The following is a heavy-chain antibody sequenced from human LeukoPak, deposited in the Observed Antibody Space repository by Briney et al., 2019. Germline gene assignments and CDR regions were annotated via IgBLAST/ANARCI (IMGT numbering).Heavy chain of an antibody. CDR2: INHSGST. J-gene: IGHJ6*03. V-gene: IGHV4-34*01. CDR1: VGSFSGYY. CDR3: ARGYYGSGSHCCHMDV. D-gene: IGHD3-10*01. Sequence: SETLSLTCPVYVGSFSGYYWSWIRQPPGKGLEWIGEINHSGSTNYNSSLKTRVTISVYTSKNQFSLKLSSVTAADTAVYYCARGYYGSGSHCCHMDVWGKGTTITVS.